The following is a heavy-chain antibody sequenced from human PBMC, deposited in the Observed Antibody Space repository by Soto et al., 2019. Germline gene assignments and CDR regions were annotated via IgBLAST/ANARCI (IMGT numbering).Heavy chain of an antibody. J-gene: IGHJ6*03. CDR2: INHSGST. V-gene: IGHV4-34*01. D-gene: IGHD2-15*01. CDR3: AREYCSGGSCYNYYYYMDV. Sequence: SETLSLTCAVYGGTFSGYYWSLIRQPPGKGLEWIGEINHSGSTNYNPSLKSRVTISVDTSKNQFSLKLSSVTAADTAVYYCAREYCSGGSCYNYYYYMDVWGNGTTVTVSS. CDR1: GGTFSGYY.